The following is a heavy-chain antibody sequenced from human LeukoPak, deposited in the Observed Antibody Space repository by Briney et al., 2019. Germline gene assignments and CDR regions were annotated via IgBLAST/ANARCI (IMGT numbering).Heavy chain of an antibody. CDR3: AKGGRWLQLKYYFDY. D-gene: IGHD5-24*01. J-gene: IGHJ4*02. CDR1: GFTFDDYA. V-gene: IGHV3-9*01. CDR2: ISWNSGSI. Sequence: GGSLRLSCAASGFTFDDYAMHWVRQAPGKGLEWVSGISWNSGSIGYADSVKGRFTISRDNAKNSLYLQMNSLRAEDTALYYCAKGGRWLQLKYYFDYWGQGTLVTVSS.